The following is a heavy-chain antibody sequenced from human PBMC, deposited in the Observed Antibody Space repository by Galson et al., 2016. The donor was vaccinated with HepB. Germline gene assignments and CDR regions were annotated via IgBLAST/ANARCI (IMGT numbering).Heavy chain of an antibody. J-gene: IGHJ1*01. CDR1: GFTFSSYA. D-gene: IGHD1-1*01. Sequence: SLRLSCAASGFTFSSYAMSWVRQAPVKGLEWVSSIDGTSDQYYADSVKGRFTISRDNGRDVVYLQMNSPRVEDTAVYFCARGEVGLLTSGLCLEWGQGTLVTVSS. CDR2: IDGTSDQ. CDR3: ARGEVGLLTSGLCLE. V-gene: IGHV3-21*06.